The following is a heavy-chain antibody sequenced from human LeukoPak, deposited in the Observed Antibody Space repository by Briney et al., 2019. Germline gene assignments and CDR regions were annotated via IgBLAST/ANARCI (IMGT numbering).Heavy chain of an antibody. J-gene: IGHJ6*03. CDR2: IKQDGSEK. Sequence: PGGSLRLSCAAPGFTFSSYWMSWVRQAPGKGLEWVANIKQDGSEKYYVDSVKGRFTISRDNAKNSLYLQMNSLRAEDTAVYYCARMPLPYYYYYYMDVWGKGTTVTVSS. CDR3: ARMPLPYYYYYYMDV. V-gene: IGHV3-7*01. D-gene: IGHD2-2*01. CDR1: GFTFSSYW.